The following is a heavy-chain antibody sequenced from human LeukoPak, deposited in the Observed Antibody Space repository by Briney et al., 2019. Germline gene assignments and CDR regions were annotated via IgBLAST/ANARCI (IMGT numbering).Heavy chain of an antibody. D-gene: IGHD3-3*01. CDR3: FDFWSRFKTLPLFDS. CDR2: ITGSGGST. Sequence: PGGSLRLSCAASGFTFSTYAMNWVRQAPGKGLEWVSGITGSGGSTYYADSVKGRFTISRDNSKNTLYLQMNSLRAEDTARYFCFDFWSRFKTLPLFDSWGQGTLVTVSS. J-gene: IGHJ4*02. V-gene: IGHV3-23*01. CDR1: GFTFSTYA.